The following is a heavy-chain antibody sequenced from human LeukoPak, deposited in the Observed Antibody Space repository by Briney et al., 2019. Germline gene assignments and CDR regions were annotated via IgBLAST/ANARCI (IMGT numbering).Heavy chain of an antibody. CDR2: INRSGNT. CDR3: ARGVRRGWSNQNWFDT. J-gene: IGHJ5*02. D-gene: IGHD6-19*01. CDR1: GGSFSNYL. V-gene: IGHV4-34*01. Sequence: PSETLSLTCAVSGGSFSNYLWNWIRQPPGKGLEWIGEINRSGNTKYNPSLKSRVTISVDTSKSQFSLNLTSVTAADTAVYYCARGVRRGWSNQNWFDTWGQGSLVTVSS.